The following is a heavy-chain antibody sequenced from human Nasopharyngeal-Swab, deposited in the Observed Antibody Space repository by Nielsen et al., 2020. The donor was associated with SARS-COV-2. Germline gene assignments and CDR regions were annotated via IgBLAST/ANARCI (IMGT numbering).Heavy chain of an antibody. V-gene: IGHV3-11*06. CDR1: GFTFSDYY. CDR3: ARAIVVVPASIDAFDI. D-gene: IGHD2-2*01. J-gene: IGHJ3*02. CDR2: ISSSSSYT. Sequence: GESLKISCAASGFTFSDYYMSWIRPAPGKGLEWVSYISSSSSYTNYADSVKGRFTISRDNAKNSLYLQMNSLRAEDTAVYYCARAIVVVPASIDAFDIWGQGTMVTVSS.